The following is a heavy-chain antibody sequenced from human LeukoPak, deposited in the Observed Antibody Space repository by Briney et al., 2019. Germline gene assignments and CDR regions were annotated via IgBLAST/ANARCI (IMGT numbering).Heavy chain of an antibody. V-gene: IGHV3-53*01. D-gene: IGHD3-9*01. CDR3: ARESVLRYFDWVSNSIYYYYMDA. CDR1: GFSVSDKD. Sequence: GGSLRLSCAASGFSVSDKDMNWVRQAPGKGLEWVSALYNDGQTHYVDSVKGRFTISRDKSSNTLYLQMNSLRAEDTAVYYCARESVLRYFDWVSNSIYYYYMDAWGKGTPVTVSS. J-gene: IGHJ6*03. CDR2: LYNDGQT.